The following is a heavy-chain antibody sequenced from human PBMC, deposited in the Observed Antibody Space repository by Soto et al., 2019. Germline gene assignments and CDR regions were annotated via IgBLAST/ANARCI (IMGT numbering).Heavy chain of an antibody. J-gene: IGHJ1*01. CDR1: GFTVSSNY. CDR3: AREGRDGYSPGYFQL. Sequence: EVQLVESGGGLIQPGGSLRLSCAASGFTVSSNYMSWVRQAPGKGLEWVSVIYSGGRTYYADSVKGRFTTSRDNSKNTLFLQMNSLRAEDTAVYYCAREGRDGYSPGYFQLWGQGTLVTVSS. V-gene: IGHV3-53*01. CDR2: IYSGGRT. D-gene: IGHD4-4*01.